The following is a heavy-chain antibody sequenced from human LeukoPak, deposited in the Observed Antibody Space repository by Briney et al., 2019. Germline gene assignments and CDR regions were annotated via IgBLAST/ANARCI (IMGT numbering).Heavy chain of an antibody. D-gene: IGHD2-2*01. CDR1: GYTFTSYD. V-gene: IGHV1-18*01. J-gene: IGHJ5*02. CDR3: ARGGYCSSTSCYFWFDP. Sequence: ASVKVSCKASGYTFTSYDINWVRQATGQGLEWMGWISAYNGNTNYAQKLQGRVTMTTDTSTSTAYMELRSLRSDDTAVYYCARGGYCSSTSCYFWFDPWGQGTLVTVSS. CDR2: ISAYNGNT.